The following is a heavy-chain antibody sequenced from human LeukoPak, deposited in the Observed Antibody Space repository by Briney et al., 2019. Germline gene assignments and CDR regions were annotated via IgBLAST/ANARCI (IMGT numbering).Heavy chain of an antibody. D-gene: IGHD5-12*01. CDR3: ARSGRGYDDAFDI. CDR2: ISSSSSYI. V-gene: IGHV3-21*01. CDR1: GFTFSSYS. J-gene: IGHJ3*02. Sequence: GGSLRLSCAASGFTFSSYSMNWVRQAPGKGLEWVSSISSSSSYIYYADSVKGRFTISKDNAKNSLYLQMNSLRAEDTAVYYCARSGRGYDDAFDIWGQGTMVTVSS.